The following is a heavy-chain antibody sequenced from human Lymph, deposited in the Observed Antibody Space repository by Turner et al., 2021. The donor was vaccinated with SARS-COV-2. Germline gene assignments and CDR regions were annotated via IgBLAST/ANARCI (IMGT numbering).Heavy chain of an antibody. CDR3: ATAPAAVVTGWFDP. CDR2: FDPEDDET. CDR1: GYTLPELS. Sequence: QVQLVQSGAEVKKPGASVKVSCKVSGYTLPELSMHWVRQTPGKGLEWMGGFDPEDDETIYAQNFQGRVTMTEDTSTDTAYMDLSSLRSEDTAVYYCATAPAAVVTGWFDPWGQGTLVTVSS. V-gene: IGHV1-24*01. J-gene: IGHJ5*02. D-gene: IGHD2-15*01.